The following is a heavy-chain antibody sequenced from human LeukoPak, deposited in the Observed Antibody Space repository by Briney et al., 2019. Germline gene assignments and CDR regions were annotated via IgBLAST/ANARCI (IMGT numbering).Heavy chain of an antibody. J-gene: IGHJ5*01. Sequence: GGSLRLSCAASGFTINNYAMSWVRQAPGKGLEWVSILSASGGTIYYADSVKGRFTISRDNSKNNLYLQMNSLRAEDTAVYYCAKKGVTVIGSNWFDSWGQGTLVTVSS. CDR3: AKKGVTVIGSNWFDS. CDR1: GFTINNYA. D-gene: IGHD4-11*01. CDR2: LSASGGTI. V-gene: IGHV3-23*01.